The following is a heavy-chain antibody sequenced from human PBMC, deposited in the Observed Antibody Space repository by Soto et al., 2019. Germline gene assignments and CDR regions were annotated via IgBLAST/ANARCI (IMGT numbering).Heavy chain of an antibody. CDR2: IKSKTDGGTT. Sequence: PGGSLRLSCAASGFTFSNAWMSWVRQAPGKGLEWVGRIKSKTDGGTTDYAAPVKGRFTISRDDSKNTLYLQMNSLKTEDTAVYYCTTPRFSYGSGSLYYYYNGMDVWGQGTTVTVSS. V-gene: IGHV3-15*01. D-gene: IGHD3-10*01. J-gene: IGHJ6*02. CDR3: TTPRFSYGSGSLYYYYNGMDV. CDR1: GFTFSNAW.